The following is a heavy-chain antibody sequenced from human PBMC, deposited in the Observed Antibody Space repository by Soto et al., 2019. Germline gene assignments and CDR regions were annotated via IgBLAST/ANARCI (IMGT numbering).Heavy chain of an antibody. Sequence: PSETLSFTGIAAPGCLTTAYWCWSGRPPGKGLECIAGNYETQISGDAPFTSYNPSLQRRVGMSVYTSKSQFSLKLTSVTAADTAVYYCARGEDAYFYYGLGVWGRGSTVTVSS. J-gene: IGHJ6*02. D-gene: IGHD2-21*01. V-gene: IGHV4-59*13. CDR2: NYETQISGDAPFT. CDR3: ARGEDAYFYYGLGV. CDR1: PGCLTTAY.